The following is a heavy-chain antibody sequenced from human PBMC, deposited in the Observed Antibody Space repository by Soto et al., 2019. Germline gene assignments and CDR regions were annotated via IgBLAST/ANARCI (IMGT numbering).Heavy chain of an antibody. J-gene: IGHJ4*02. CDR3: ARDRDDYCSGNYYNRIDF. V-gene: IGHV1-69*01. D-gene: IGHD3-10*01. Sequence: QVQLVQSGAEVKKPGSSVKVSCKASGGIFSTHAISWLRQAPGQGLAWMGGIIPLFGTPNYALRFQGRVTITADESTSTAYTELSSLRSEDTAVYYCARDRDDYCSGNYYNRIDFWGQGTLVTVSS. CDR1: GGIFSTHA. CDR2: IIPLFGTP.